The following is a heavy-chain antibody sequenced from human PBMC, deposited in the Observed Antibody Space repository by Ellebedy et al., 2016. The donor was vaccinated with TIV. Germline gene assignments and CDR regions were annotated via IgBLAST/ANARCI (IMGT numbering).Heavy chain of an antibody. D-gene: IGHD5-12*01. J-gene: IGHJ4*02. Sequence: SETLSLTXAVYGGSFSGHYWSWIRQPPGKGLEWIGEIHHSGSTNYNPSLKSRVTISVDTSKSQFSLRLSSVTAADTGVYYCARGAGGYDGSRAADYWGQGTLVTVSS. CDR2: IHHSGST. V-gene: IGHV4-34*01. CDR3: ARGAGGYDGSRAADY. CDR1: GGSFSGHY.